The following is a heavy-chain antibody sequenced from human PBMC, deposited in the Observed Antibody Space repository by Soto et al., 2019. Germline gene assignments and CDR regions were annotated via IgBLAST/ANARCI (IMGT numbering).Heavy chain of an antibody. Sequence: SETLSLTCAVSGYSISSGYYWGWIRQPPGKGLEWIGSTYHSGSTYYNPSLKSRVTISVDTSKNQFSLKLSSVTAADTAVYYCARDPVWFGELFGWFDPWGQGTLVTVSS. CDR2: TYHSGST. CDR1: GYSISSGYY. CDR3: ARDPVWFGELFGWFDP. D-gene: IGHD3-10*01. J-gene: IGHJ5*02. V-gene: IGHV4-38-2*02.